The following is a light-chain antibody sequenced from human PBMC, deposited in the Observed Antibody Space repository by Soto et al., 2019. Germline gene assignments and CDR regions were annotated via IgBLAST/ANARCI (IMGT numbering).Light chain of an antibody. CDR2: DAS. CDR1: QSIGSY. CDR3: KQYASYST. J-gene: IGKJ2*01. V-gene: IGKV1-5*01. Sequence: DIQMTQSPSTLSSSVGERVTITCRASQSIGSYLAWYQQKPGKAPKLLIFDASRLESGVPLRFSGSGSGTAFSLSISSLQTDDFSTFYCKQYASYSTFGQGTKLEIK.